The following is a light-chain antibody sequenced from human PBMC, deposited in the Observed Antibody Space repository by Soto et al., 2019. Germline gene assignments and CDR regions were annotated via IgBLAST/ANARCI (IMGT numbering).Light chain of an antibody. Sequence: DIQMTQSPSTLSASVGDRVTITCRASQSISSWLAWYQHKPGKAPKLLIYKASSLESGVPSRFSGSGSGTDFTLTISSLQPDDFATYYCQQYNSYSPYTFGQGTKLEIK. CDR2: KAS. V-gene: IGKV1-5*03. J-gene: IGKJ2*01. CDR1: QSISSW. CDR3: QQYNSYSPYT.